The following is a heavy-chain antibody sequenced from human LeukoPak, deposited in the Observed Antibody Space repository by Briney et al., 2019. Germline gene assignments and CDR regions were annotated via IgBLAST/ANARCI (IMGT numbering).Heavy chain of an antibody. Sequence: PGGSLRLSCAASGFTFSSHWMTWIRQAPGKGLEWVANIKQDGSEKYYVDSVKGRFTISRDNAKNSLYLQMNSLRAEDTAVYYCAAHGVVVPAADDYWGQGTLVTVSS. J-gene: IGHJ4*02. CDR1: GFTFSSHW. CDR3: AAHGVVVPAADDY. CDR2: IKQDGSEK. D-gene: IGHD2-2*01. V-gene: IGHV3-7*01.